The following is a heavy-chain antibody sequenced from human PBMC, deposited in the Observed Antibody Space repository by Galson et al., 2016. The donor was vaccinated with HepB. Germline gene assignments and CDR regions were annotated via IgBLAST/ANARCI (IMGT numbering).Heavy chain of an antibody. CDR1: GFTFSNHG. CDR2: ISGDSTTI. D-gene: IGHD6-13*01. CDR3: ARVGSSDWYSGPSMDV. V-gene: IGHV3-48*02. J-gene: IGHJ6*02. Sequence: SLRLSCAGSGFTFSNHGMNWVRQAPGKGPEWVSYISGDSTTIYYAHSVMARFTTSRENAKKSLYLQMNSLREDDTSMFYCARVGSSDWYSGPSMDVWGQGTTVTVSS.